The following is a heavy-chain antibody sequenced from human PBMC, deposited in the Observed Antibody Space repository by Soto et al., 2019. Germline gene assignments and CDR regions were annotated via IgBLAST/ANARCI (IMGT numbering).Heavy chain of an antibody. CDR3: AQAALGYCHHGIRYQHSDY. V-gene: IGHV3-23*05. CDR2: IDRISKRT. CDR1: GLTFDTYA. D-gene: IGHD2-8*01. J-gene: IGHJ4*02. Sequence: DVQMLESGGGLVQPGGSLILSCAVSGLTFDTYAMSWVRQAPGKGLEWVSTIDRISKRTHYADSVKGRFTISRDNSKNTLKLETNSLRVEDTAVYYCAQAALGYCHHGIRYQHSDYWGQRNPVTVSS.